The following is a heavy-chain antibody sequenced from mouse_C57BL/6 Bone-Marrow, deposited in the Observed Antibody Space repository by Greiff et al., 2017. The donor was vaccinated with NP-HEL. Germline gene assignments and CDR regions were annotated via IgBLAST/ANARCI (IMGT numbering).Heavy chain of an antibody. CDR3: ARHGGGYDGSRGYFDY. J-gene: IGHJ2*01. D-gene: IGHD2-3*01. CDR1: GYTFTEYT. V-gene: IGHV1-62-2*01. CDR2: FYPGSGSI. Sequence: QVQLKESGAELVKPGASVKLSCKASGYTFTEYTIHWVKQRSGQGLEWIGWFYPGSGSIKYNEKFKDKATLTADKSSSTVYMELSRLTSEDSAVYFWARHGGGYDGSRGYFDYWGQGTTLTVSS.